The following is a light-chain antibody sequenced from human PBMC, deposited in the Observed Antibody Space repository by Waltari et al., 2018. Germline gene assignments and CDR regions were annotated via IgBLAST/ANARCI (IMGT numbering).Light chain of an antibody. J-gene: IGLJ2*01. CDR3: QSADSSGTYVI. CDR1: ALPKQH. V-gene: IGLV3-25*03. Sequence: SYELTQPPSVSVSPGQTARITCSGDALPKQHGFWYQQKPGQAPVLVIHRDTERPSGIPGRFSGSNSGKTVTLTITAVQAEDEADYYCQSADSSGTYVIFGGGTKLSVL. CDR2: RDT.